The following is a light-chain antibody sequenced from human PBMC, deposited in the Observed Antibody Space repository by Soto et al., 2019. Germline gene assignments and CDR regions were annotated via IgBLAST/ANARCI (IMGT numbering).Light chain of an antibody. CDR2: GAS. Sequence: EIVLAQSPGTLSFSPGERATLSCRASQGVSSTYLAWYQQKPGQAPRLLIYGASSTATGIPDRFSGSGSGTDFTLTISRVEPEDYAVYYCQQYGSSPLTVGAGTKVDIK. V-gene: IGKV3-20*01. CDR1: QGVSSTY. J-gene: IGKJ4*01. CDR3: QQYGSSPLT.